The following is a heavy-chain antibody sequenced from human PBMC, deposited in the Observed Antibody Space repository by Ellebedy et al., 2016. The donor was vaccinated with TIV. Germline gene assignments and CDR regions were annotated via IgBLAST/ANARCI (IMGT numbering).Heavy chain of an antibody. V-gene: IGHV3-11*01. CDR1: GFTFSDYY. CDR3: AREQYQLLLKAPCDY. D-gene: IGHD2-2*01. Sequence: GESLKISXAASGFTFSDYYMSWIRQAPGKGLEWVSYISSSGNSISYADSVKGRFIISRDNVKNSLYLQMNSLRAEDTAVYYCAREQYQLLLKAPCDYWGQGTLVTVSS. J-gene: IGHJ4*02. CDR2: ISSSGNSI.